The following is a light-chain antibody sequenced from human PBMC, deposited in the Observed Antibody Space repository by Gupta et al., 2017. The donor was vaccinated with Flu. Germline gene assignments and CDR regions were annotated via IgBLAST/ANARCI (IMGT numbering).Light chain of an antibody. J-gene: IGKJ2*01. CDR3: HQYYSTPYT. CDR1: RSVFYSSNNKDY. CDR2: WAS. Sequence: DIVMTQSTDSLAVSLRERATLNCKSSRSVFYSSNNKDYLAWYQQKPGQPPKLLIHWASTRASGVPDRFSGSGSGTDFTLTINSLQAVDVAVYYCHQYYSTPYTFGQGTKLEIK. V-gene: IGKV4-1*01.